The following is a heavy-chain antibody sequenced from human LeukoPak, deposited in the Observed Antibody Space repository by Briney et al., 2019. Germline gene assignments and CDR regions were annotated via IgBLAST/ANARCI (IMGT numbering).Heavy chain of an antibody. Sequence: GSSVKVSCKASGGTFSSYAISWVRQAPGQGLEWMGGIIPIFGTANYAQKFQGRVTITTDESTSTAYMELSSLRSEDTAVYYCARAPYYYDSSGYAHFDYWGQGTLVTVSS. CDR3: ARAPYYYDSSGYAHFDY. CDR2: IIPIFGTA. V-gene: IGHV1-69*05. D-gene: IGHD3-22*01. CDR1: GGTFSSYA. J-gene: IGHJ4*02.